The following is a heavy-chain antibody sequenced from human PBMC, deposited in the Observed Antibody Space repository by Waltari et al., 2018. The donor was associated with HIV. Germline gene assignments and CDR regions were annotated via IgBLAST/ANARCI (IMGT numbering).Heavy chain of an antibody. CDR2: FDPKNGKP. J-gene: IGHJ1*01. CDR1: GYRLSDLS. D-gene: IGHD2-15*01. Sequence: QVHLIQSAFDMKRPGASVTIACKVSGYRLSDLSMPWVRQGPGHRLEWMGGFDPKNGKPVYSQRFWGRVSLAEDTSEDTAYLELNRLTSDDTAVYYCVTLYKQSPLYSNFWGQGTLVTVSP. CDR3: VTLYKQSPLYSNF. V-gene: IGHV1-24*01.